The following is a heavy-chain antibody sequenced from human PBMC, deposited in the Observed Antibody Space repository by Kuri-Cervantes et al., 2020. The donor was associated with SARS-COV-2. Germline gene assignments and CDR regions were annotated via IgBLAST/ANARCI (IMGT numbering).Heavy chain of an antibody. CDR2: IYYSECT. D-gene: IGHD1-26*01. Sequence: SCTVSGVSISSSSYYWGWIRQPPGKGLEWIGSIYYSECTYSNPSLKSLVTISVDTSKNQFSMKLSSVTAAGTAVYYCARHDWEPYCFDYWGQGTMVTVSS. CDR3: ARHDWEPYCFDY. CDR1: GVSISSSSYY. V-gene: IGHV4-39*01. J-gene: IGHJ4*02.